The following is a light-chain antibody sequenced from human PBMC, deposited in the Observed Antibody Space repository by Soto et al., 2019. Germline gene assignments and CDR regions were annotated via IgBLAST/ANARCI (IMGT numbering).Light chain of an antibody. J-gene: IGLJ2*01. CDR2: EVS. V-gene: IGLV2-14*01. Sequence: QSALTQPASVSGSPGHSITISCTGTISDVGGYNYVSWYQQHPVKAPRLMIYEVSNRHSGVSNRYAGSKSGNTASLTISGRQAEDEDDYHCSSYTTRSPLTFGGGTQVTV. CDR3: SSYTTRSPLT. CDR1: ISDVGGYNY.